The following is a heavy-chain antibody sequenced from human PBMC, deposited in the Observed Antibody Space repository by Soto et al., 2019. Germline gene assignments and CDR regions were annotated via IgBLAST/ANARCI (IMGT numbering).Heavy chain of an antibody. CDR3: AASYGSGYRAFDY. CDR1: GDTFSFYT. CDR2: INPIVSMS. D-gene: IGHD3-10*01. V-gene: IGHV1-69*02. J-gene: IGHJ4*02. Sequence: QVQLVQSGTEVKKPGSSVKVSCKASGDTFSFYTINWVRQAPGLGLEWVGRINPIVSMSNYAQRFQGRVSMPAEESTSTDYMELRSLRSDDTAMYFCAASYGSGYRAFDYWGQGALVIVSS.